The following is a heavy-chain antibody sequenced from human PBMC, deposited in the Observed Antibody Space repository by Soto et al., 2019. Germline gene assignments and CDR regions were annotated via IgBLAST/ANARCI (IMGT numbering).Heavy chain of an antibody. J-gene: IGHJ4*02. CDR1: GGSVSRSSYY. CDR3: GRLEGLATISYYFDY. CDR2: VYYSGST. V-gene: IGHV4-39*01. Sequence: SETLSLTCTVSGGSVSRSSYYSGWVRQPPGKGLEWIGSVYYSGSTYYNPSLESRVTISVDKSKNQFSLKLMSLSAADTAVYYCGRLEGLATISYYFDYWGQGALVTVSS. D-gene: IGHD3-9*01.